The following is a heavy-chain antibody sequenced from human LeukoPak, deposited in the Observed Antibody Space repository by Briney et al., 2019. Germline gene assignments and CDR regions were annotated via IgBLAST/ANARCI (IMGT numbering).Heavy chain of an antibody. CDR3: AKDYGDYEGFFDY. CDR1: GGTFSSYA. Sequence: AASVKVSCKASGGTFSSYAISWVRQAPGQGLEWMGRFIPIFGTANYAQKFQGRVTITADKSTSTAYMELSSLRSEDTAVYYCAKDYGDYEGFFDYWGQGTLVTVSS. D-gene: IGHD4-17*01. CDR2: FIPIFGTA. V-gene: IGHV1-69*06. J-gene: IGHJ4*02.